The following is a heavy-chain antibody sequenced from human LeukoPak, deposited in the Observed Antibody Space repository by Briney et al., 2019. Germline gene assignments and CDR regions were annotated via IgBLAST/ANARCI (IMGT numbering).Heavy chain of an antibody. Sequence: GGSLRLSCAASGLTFSAYGVHWVRQAPGKGLEWLAFIRYDGRIKNYADSVKVGFTISRDSSKNRLYLPMNMPTTQVTSRFDFAPHRAAAGDWLDPWGQGTLVIASS. D-gene: IGHD6-13*01. CDR3: APHRAAAGDWLDP. CDR1: GLTFSAYG. V-gene: IGHV3-30*02. J-gene: IGHJ5*02. CDR2: IRYDGRIK.